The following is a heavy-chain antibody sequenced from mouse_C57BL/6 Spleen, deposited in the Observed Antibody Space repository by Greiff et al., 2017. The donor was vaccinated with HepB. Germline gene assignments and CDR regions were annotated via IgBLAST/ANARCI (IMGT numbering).Heavy chain of an antibody. V-gene: IGHV1-18*01. CDR2: INPNNGGT. CDR1: GYTFTDYN. CDR3: ARKGTTVGATGNFDV. Sequence: EVQLQQSGPELVKPGASVKIPCKASGYTFTDYNMDWVKQSHGKSLEWIGDINPNNGGTIYNQKFKGKATLTVDKSSSTAYMELRSLTSEDTAVYYCARKGTTVGATGNFDVWGTGTTVTVSS. J-gene: IGHJ1*03. D-gene: IGHD1-1*01.